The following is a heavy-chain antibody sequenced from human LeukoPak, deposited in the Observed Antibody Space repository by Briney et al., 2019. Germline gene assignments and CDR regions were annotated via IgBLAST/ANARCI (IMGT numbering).Heavy chain of an antibody. J-gene: IGHJ3*01. CDR1: GFTFSSSW. D-gene: IGHD6-19*01. Sequence: GGSLRLSCAASGFTFSSSWMTWVRQAPGKGLEWVANIMEDGGETNYVDSAKGRFTISRDNSKNSLYLQMNSLRAKDTAVYYCARDWTPLGSGSYYDAFDLWGQGTMVTVSS. V-gene: IGHV3-7*03. CDR3: ARDWTPLGSGSYYDAFDL. CDR2: IMEDGGET.